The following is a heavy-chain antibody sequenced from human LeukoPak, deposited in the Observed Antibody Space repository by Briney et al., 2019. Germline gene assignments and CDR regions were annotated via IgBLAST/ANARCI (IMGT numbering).Heavy chain of an antibody. D-gene: IGHD6-6*01. J-gene: IGHJ4*02. Sequence: GGSLRLSCAASGFTHSSYWMSWVRQAPGKGLEGVANINQDGSEKYYVDSAKGRFTISRDNAKNSLYLQMNSLRAEDTAVYYCARGTYSRSRFDYWGQETLVTVSS. CDR2: INQDGSEK. CDR1: GFTHSSYW. V-gene: IGHV3-7*01. CDR3: ARGTYSRSRFDY.